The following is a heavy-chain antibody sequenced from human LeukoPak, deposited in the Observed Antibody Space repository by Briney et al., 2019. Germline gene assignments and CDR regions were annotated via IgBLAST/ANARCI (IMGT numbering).Heavy chain of an antibody. Sequence: GGSLRLSCAASGFTFSSYAMHWVRQAPGKGLEWVAVISYDGSNKYYADSVKGRFTISRDNSKNTLYLQMNSLRAEDTAVYYCASPLSSGWYYFDYRGQGTLVTVSS. CDR1: GFTFSSYA. CDR3: ASPLSSGWYYFDY. V-gene: IGHV3-30-3*01. J-gene: IGHJ4*02. D-gene: IGHD6-19*01. CDR2: ISYDGSNK.